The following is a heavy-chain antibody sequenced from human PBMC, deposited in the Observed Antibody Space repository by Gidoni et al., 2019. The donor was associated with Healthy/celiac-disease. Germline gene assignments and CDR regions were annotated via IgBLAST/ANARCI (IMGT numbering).Heavy chain of an antibody. CDR2: ISGSGGST. V-gene: IGHV3-23*01. Sequence: EVQLLESGGGLVQTGGSLRLSCAAAGSTCSSYAMSWVRQAPGKGLEWVSAISGSGGSTYYADSVKGRFTISRDNSKNTLYLQMNSLRAEDTAVYYCAKDLRAVAGDIDYWGQGTLVTVSS. CDR1: GSTCSSYA. CDR3: AKDLRAVAGDIDY. D-gene: IGHD6-19*01. J-gene: IGHJ4*02.